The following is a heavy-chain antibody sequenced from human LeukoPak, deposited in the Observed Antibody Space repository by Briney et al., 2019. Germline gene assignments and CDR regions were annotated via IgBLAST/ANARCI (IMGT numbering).Heavy chain of an antibody. J-gene: IGHJ3*02. Sequence: QSGGSLRLSCAASGFTFSSYAMHWVRQAPGKGLEWVAVISYDGSNKYYADSVKGRFTISRDNSKNTLYLQMNSLRAEDTAVYYCARNGITDAFDIWGQGTMVTVSS. CDR1: GFTFSSYA. CDR3: ARNGITDAFDI. CDR2: ISYDGSNK. V-gene: IGHV3-30-3*01. D-gene: IGHD1-14*01.